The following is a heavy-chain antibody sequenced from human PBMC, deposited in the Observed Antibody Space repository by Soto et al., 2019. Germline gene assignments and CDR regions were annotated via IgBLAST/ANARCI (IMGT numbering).Heavy chain of an antibody. D-gene: IGHD2-21*01. J-gene: IGHJ4*02. Sequence: QITLKESGPTLVKPTQTLTLTCTFSGFSLSTSGVSVGWIRQPPGKALEWLALIYWDDDKRYCPSLKSRLTITKHTSKNQVVLTMTHMDPVDTATYYCAHSALQTGDFDYWGQGTMVTVSS. V-gene: IGHV2-5*02. CDR3: AHSALQTGDFDY. CDR1: GFSLSTSGVS. CDR2: IYWDDDK.